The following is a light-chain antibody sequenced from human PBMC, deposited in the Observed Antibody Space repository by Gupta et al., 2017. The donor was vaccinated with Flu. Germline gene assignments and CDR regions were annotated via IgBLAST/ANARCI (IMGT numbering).Light chain of an antibody. CDR3: CSYAGSYTYM. J-gene: IGLJ1*01. CDR2: DVS. Sequence: QSALTQPRSVSRPPGQSVTISCTGTSTDVGGYNYVSWYQQHPGKAPKLMIYDVSRRPSGIPDRFSGSKSGNTASLTISGLQAEDEADYYCCSYAGSYTYMFGTATKVTVL. V-gene: IGLV2-11*01. CDR1: STDVGGYNY.